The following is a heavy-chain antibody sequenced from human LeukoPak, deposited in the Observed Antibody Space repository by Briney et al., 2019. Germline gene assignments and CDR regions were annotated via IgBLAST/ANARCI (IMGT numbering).Heavy chain of an antibody. CDR2: IYYSGST. V-gene: IGHV4-59*12. Sequence: SETLSLTCTVSGGSISSYYWGWIRQPPGKGLEWIGYIYYSGSTNYNPSLKSRVTMSVDTSKNQFSLKLSSVTAADTAVYYCARDLELVRYYDSSGYGVSAFDIWGQGTMVTVSS. CDR3: ARDLELVRYYDSSGYGVSAFDI. CDR1: GGSISSYY. J-gene: IGHJ3*02. D-gene: IGHD3-22*01.